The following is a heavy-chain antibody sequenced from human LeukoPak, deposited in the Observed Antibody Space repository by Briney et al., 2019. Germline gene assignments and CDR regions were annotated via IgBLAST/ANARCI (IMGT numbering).Heavy chain of an antibody. Sequence: QAGGSLRLSCAASGFTFSSYGMHWVRQAPGKGLEWVADIWYDGSHKYYADSVKGRFTISRDNSKNTLHLQMNSLRAEDTAVYYCARDLLLWFGELSGDSDYWGQGTLVTVSS. CDR1: GFTFSSYG. J-gene: IGHJ4*02. V-gene: IGHV3-33*01. D-gene: IGHD3-10*01. CDR3: ARDLLLWFGELSGDSDY. CDR2: IWYDGSHK.